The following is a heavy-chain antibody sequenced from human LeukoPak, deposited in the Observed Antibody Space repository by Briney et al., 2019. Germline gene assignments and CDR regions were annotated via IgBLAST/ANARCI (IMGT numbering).Heavy chain of an antibody. CDR2: IIPIFGTA. CDR3: ARLTDLWGSPDY. Sequence: SVKVSCKASGGTFSSYAISWVRQAPGQGLEWMGGIIPIFGTANYAQKFQGRVTITADESTSTAYMELSSLRSEDTAVYYCARLTDLWGSPDYWGQGTLVTVSS. D-gene: IGHD2-21*01. V-gene: IGHV1-69*13. CDR1: GGTFSSYA. J-gene: IGHJ4*02.